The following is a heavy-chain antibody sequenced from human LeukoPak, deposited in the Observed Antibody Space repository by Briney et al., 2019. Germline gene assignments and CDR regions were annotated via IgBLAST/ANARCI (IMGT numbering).Heavy chain of an antibody. Sequence: ASVKVSCKASGYTFTSYDINWVRQATGQGLEWMGWMNPNSGNTGYAQKFQGRVIMTRNTSISTAYMELSSLRSEDTAVYYCARGRIGGYSYGYDLDYWGQGTLVTVSS. CDR3: ARGRIGGYSYGYDLDY. CDR2: MNPNSGNT. D-gene: IGHD5-18*01. CDR1: GYTFTSYD. V-gene: IGHV1-8*01. J-gene: IGHJ4*02.